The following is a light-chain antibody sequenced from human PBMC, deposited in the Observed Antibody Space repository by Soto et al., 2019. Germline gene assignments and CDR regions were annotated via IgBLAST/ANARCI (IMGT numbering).Light chain of an antibody. CDR3: SSYTSNSKGV. V-gene: IGLV2-14*01. J-gene: IGLJ2*01. Sequence: QSALTQPASVSGSPGQSITISCIGTSSDLGGYNYVSWYQQYPGNAPKLMIYDVSNRPSGVSSRFSGSKSGNTASLTISGLQAEDEADYYCSSYTSNSKGVFGGGTKVTVL. CDR1: SSDLGGYNY. CDR2: DVS.